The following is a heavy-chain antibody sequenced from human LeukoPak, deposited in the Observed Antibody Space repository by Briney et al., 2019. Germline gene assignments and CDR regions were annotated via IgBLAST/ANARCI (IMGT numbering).Heavy chain of an antibody. J-gene: IGHJ5*02. CDR2: FDPEDGET. CDR3: ATLVGSSGWYGEGWFDP. V-gene: IGHV1-24*01. D-gene: IGHD6-19*01. CDR1: GYTLTELS. Sequence: ASVKVSCKVSGYTLTELSMHWVRQAPGKGLEWMGDFDPEDGETIYAQKFQGRVTMTEDTSTDTAYMELSSLRSEDTAVYYCATLVGSSGWYGEGWFDPWGQGTLVTVSS.